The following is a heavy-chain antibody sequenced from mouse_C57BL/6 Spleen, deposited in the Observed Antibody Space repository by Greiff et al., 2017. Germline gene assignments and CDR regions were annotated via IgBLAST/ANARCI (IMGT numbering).Heavy chain of an antibody. Sequence: QVQLQQPGAELVKPGASVKLSCKASGYTFTSYWMQWVKQRPGQGLEWIGEIDPSDSYTNYNQKFKGKATLTVDTSSSTAYMQLSSLTSEDSAVYYCARQRSFDYWGQGTTLTVSS. CDR2: IDPSDSYT. CDR3: ARQRSFDY. V-gene: IGHV1-50*01. D-gene: IGHD1-1*01. CDR1: GYTFTSYW. J-gene: IGHJ2*01.